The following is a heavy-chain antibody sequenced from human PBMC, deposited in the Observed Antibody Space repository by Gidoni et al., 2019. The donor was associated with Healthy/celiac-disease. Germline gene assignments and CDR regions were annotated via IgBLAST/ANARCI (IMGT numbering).Heavy chain of an antibody. D-gene: IGHD2-15*01. V-gene: IGHV3-23*01. CDR3: AKEKGALVVVVAPGWFDP. CDR2: ISGSGGST. Sequence: EVQLLESGGGLVQPGGALRLSCAASGFTVSSDARSWVRQAPGKGLEWVSAISGSGGSTYYAASVKGRFTISRDNSKNTLYLQMNSLRAEDTAVYYCAKEKGALVVVVAPGWFDPWGQGTLVTVSS. CDR1: GFTVSSDA. J-gene: IGHJ5*02.